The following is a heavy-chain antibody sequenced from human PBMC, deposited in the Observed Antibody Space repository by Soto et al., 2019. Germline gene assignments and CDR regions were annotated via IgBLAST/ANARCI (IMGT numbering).Heavy chain of an antibody. D-gene: IGHD3-9*01. V-gene: IGHV4-34*01. CDR3: ARGFAERYFDWLSLTGYLGSAYGMDV. Sequence: SETLSLTCAVYGGSFSGYYWSWIRQPPGKGLEWIGEINHSGSTNYNPSLKSRVTISVDTSKNQFSPKLSSVTAADTAVYYCARGFAERYFDWLSLTGYLGSAYGMDVWGQGTTVTVSS. CDR1: GGSFSGYY. J-gene: IGHJ6*02. CDR2: INHSGST.